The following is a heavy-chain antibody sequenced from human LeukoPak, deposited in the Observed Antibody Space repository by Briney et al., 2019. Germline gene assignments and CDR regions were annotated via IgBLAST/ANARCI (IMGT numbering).Heavy chain of an antibody. J-gene: IGHJ4*02. V-gene: IGHV3-7*01. CDR3: AREIKTNYYFDY. CDR1: GFTFSNYW. D-gene: IGHD1-7*01. CDR2: INQDGSEK. Sequence: GGSLRLSCAASGFTFSNYWMSWVRQAPGKGLEWVANINQDGSEKYYVDSVKGRFTISRDNAKNSLYLQMNSLRAEDTAVYYCAREIKTNYYFDYWGRGTLVTVSS.